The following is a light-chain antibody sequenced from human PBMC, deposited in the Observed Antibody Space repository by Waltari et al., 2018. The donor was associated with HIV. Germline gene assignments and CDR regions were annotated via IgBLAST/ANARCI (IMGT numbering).Light chain of an antibody. CDR2: DAS. CDR3: QQYDNLPLA. Sequence: DIQMTQSPSSLSASVGDRVTITCQASQDISNYLNWYQQKPGKAPKLLIYDASNLETGVPSKCIGSGSGTDVTFTISSLQPEDMATYYCQQYDNLPLAFGGGTKVEIK. J-gene: IGKJ4*01. V-gene: IGKV1-33*01. CDR1: QDISNY.